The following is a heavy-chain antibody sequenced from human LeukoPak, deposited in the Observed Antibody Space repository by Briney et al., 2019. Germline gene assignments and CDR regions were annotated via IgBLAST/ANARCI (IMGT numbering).Heavy chain of an antibody. CDR3: ARRVGATEVVDY. V-gene: IGHV4-39*02. CDR2: ISYTGVT. J-gene: IGHJ4*02. CDR1: GGSISSSTHF. D-gene: IGHD1-26*01. Sequence: SETLSLTCSVSGGSISSSTHFWGWIRQPPGEGLEWIGSISYTGVTYYNPSLTSRVTISVDTSKNHFSLKLSSLAAADTALYYCARRVGATEVVDYWGQGTLVTVSS.